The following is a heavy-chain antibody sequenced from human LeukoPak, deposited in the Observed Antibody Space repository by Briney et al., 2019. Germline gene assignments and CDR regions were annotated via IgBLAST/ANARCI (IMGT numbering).Heavy chain of an antibody. CDR1: GGTFSSYT. V-gene: IGHV1-69*04. Sequence: SVKVSCKASGGTFSSYTISWVRQAPGQGLEWMGRIISILGIANYARKFQGRVTITADKSTSTAYMELSSLRSEDTAVYYCARDPPPNYYDSSGYYPNYWGQGTLVTVSS. J-gene: IGHJ4*02. CDR2: IISILGIA. D-gene: IGHD3-22*01. CDR3: ARDPPPNYYDSSGYYPNY.